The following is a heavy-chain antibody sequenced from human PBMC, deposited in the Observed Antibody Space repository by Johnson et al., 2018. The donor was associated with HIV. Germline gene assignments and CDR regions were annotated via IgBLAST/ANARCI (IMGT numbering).Heavy chain of an antibody. D-gene: IGHD6-13*01. CDR3: AKEGQDLRSSSSDDAFDI. J-gene: IGHJ3*02. CDR2: MWYDGSNK. CDR1: GFTFSTYG. V-gene: IGHV3-33*06. Sequence: QMQLVESGGGVVQPGRSLRLSCAASGFTFSTYGMHWVRQAPGKGLEWVAVMWYDGSNKYYADSVKGRFTISRDNSKNTLYLQMNSLRAEDTAVYYCAKEGQDLRSSSSDDAFDIWGQGTMVTVSS.